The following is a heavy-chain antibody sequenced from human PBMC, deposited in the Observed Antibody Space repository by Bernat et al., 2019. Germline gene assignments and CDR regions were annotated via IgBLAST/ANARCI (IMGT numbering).Heavy chain of an antibody. CDR1: GFTFSSYE. CDR2: ISSSGSTI. Sequence: EVQLVESGGGLVQPGGSLRLSCAASGFTFSSYEMNWVRQAPGKGLEWVSYISSSGSTIYYADSVKGRFTISRDNAKNSLYLQMNSLRAEDTAVYYCARFSLYGDYGVDYWAREPWSPSPQ. V-gene: IGHV3-48*03. CDR3: ARFSLYGDYGVDY. J-gene: IGHJ4*02. D-gene: IGHD4-17*01.